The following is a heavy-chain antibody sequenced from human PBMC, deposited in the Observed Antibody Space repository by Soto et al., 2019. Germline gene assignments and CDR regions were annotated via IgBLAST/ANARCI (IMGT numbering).Heavy chain of an antibody. CDR1: GFNVSHHY. CDR2: MLSGGRT. CDR3: ARDPGHGLDV. J-gene: IGHJ6*02. Sequence: EVQLVESGGGLIQPGGSLRLSCAASGFNVSHHYMSWVRQPPGKGLEWVAIMLSGGRTYYADSVKGRFTISRDNSKNTLYFQMHSLRADDTAVYYCARDPGHGLDVWGQGTTVIVSS. D-gene: IGHD1-1*01. V-gene: IGHV3-53*01.